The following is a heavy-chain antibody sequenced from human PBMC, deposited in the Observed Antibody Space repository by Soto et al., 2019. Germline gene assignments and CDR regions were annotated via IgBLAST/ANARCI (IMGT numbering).Heavy chain of an antibody. Sequence: GGSLRLSCAASGCNFNNYVMSWVRQAPGKGLEWVSFVSASGLSTDYADSVKGRFTISRDNSKNRLVLQMNRLRAEDAAVYYCARNLLGWVGEISFPFDSWGQGTLVTVSS. CDR2: VSASGLST. D-gene: IGHD3-10*01. CDR1: GCNFNNYV. V-gene: IGHV3-23*01. J-gene: IGHJ4*02. CDR3: ARNLLGWVGEISFPFDS.